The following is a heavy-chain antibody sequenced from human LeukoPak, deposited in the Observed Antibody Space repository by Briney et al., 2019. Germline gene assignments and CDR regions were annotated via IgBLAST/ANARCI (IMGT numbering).Heavy chain of an antibody. CDR2: ISSDGNNK. CDR3: TRDPRLREFES. Sequence: PGGSLRLSCAASGFTFSTSSMHWARQTPGKGLDWVALISSDGNNKYYANSVKGRFTISRDNSKNTLSLQMNSLRDDDTAVYYCTRDPRLREFESWGQGTLVTVSS. CDR1: GFTFSTSS. D-gene: IGHD2-21*02. J-gene: IGHJ1*01. V-gene: IGHV3-30-3*01.